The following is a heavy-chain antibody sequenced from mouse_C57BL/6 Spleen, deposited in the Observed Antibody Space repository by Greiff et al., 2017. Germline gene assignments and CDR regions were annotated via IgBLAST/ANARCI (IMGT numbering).Heavy chain of an antibody. CDR3: AREGTLAY. D-gene: IGHD3-3*01. Sequence: VQLQQPGAELVKPGASVKLSCKASGYTFTSYWMQWVKQRPGQGLEWIGEIDPSDSYTNYNQKFKGKATLTVDTSSSTAYMQLSSLTSEDSAVYYCAREGTLAYWGEGTLVTVSA. V-gene: IGHV1-50*01. CDR1: GYTFTSYW. CDR2: IDPSDSYT. J-gene: IGHJ3*01.